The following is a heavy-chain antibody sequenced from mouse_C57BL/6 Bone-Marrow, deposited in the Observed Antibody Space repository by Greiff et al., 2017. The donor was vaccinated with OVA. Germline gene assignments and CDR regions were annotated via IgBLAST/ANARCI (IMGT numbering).Heavy chain of an antibody. Sequence: VQLQQSGPVLVKPGASVKMSCKASGYTFTDYYMNWVKQSHGKSLEWIGVINPYNGGTSYNQKFKGKATLTVDKSSSTAYMELNSLTSEDSAVYYCARWDGYYWYFDVWGTGTTVTVSS. CDR3: ARWDGYYWYFDV. CDR2: INPYNGGT. D-gene: IGHD2-3*01. V-gene: IGHV1-19*01. J-gene: IGHJ1*03. CDR1: GYTFTDYY.